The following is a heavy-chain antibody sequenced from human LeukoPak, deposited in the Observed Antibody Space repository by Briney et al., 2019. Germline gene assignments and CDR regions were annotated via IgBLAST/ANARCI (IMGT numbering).Heavy chain of an antibody. D-gene: IGHD6-19*01. V-gene: IGHV4-34*01. CDR1: GGSFSGYY. CDR2: INHSGST. Sequence: SETLSLTCAVYGGSFSGYYWSWIRQPPGKGREWIWEINHSGSTNYNPSLKSRVTISVDTSKNQFSLKLSSVTAADTAVYYCARPLYSSGWYDYWGQGTLVTVSS. CDR3: ARPLYSSGWYDY. J-gene: IGHJ4*02.